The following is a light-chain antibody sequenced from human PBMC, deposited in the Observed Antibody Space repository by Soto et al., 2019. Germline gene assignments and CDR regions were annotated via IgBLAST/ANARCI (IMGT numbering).Light chain of an antibody. CDR3: QQRYSTPLLS. J-gene: IGKJ4*01. CDR2: ATS. CDR1: QSISSY. Sequence: DIQMPQSPSSLSASVGDRVIITCRASQSISSYLNWYQQKPEKAPKLLIYATSSLQSGVPSRFNVSASATDFTLTISSLQPEDYATDYCQQRYSTPLLSFGGWTKVEIK. V-gene: IGKV1-39*01.